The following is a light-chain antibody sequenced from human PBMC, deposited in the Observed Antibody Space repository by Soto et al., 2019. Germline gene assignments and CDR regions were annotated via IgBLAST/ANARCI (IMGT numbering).Light chain of an antibody. CDR1: QSVSSSY. J-gene: IGKJ1*01. CDR2: SAS. V-gene: IGKV3-20*01. CDR3: QQCGSSPET. Sequence: EIVLTQSPGTLSLSPGGRATLSFRASQSVSSSYLAWYQQKPGQAPRLLIYSASSRATGVPDRFSGSGSGTDFTLTISRLEPEDFAVYYCQQCGSSPETFGQGTKVDI.